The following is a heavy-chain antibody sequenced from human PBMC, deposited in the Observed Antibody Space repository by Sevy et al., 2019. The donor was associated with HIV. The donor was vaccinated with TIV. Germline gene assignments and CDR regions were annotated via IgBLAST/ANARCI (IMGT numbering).Heavy chain of an antibody. Sequence: ASVKVSCKTSGYTFTSYYMHWVRQAPGQGLEWMGIINPSGDSTSYAQKFQGRVTMTRDTSTSTVYMELSSLRSEDTAVYYCARVGGTYYDILTGLGAFDIWGQGTMVTVSS. V-gene: IGHV1-46*01. J-gene: IGHJ3*02. CDR2: INPSGDST. CDR1: GYTFTSYY. D-gene: IGHD3-9*01. CDR3: ARVGGTYYDILTGLGAFDI.